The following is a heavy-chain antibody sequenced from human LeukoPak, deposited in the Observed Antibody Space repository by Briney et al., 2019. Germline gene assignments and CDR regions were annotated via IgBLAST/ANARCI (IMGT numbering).Heavy chain of an antibody. CDR1: GFTFSNFG. V-gene: IGHV3-33*01. J-gene: IGHJ4*02. CDR2: IWYDGGNK. D-gene: IGHD3-10*01. CDR3: ARGDYYGSPFVC. Sequence: GRSLRHSCAASGFTFSNFGVHWVRQAPGKGLEWVAVIWYDGGNKYYADSVQGRFTISRDNSKNTLYLQMNSLRVEDTAVYYCARGDYYGSPFVCWGQGTLVTVSS.